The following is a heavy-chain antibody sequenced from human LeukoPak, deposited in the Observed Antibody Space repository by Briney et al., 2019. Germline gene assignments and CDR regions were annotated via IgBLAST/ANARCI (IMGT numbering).Heavy chain of an antibody. CDR1: GGSISSSSYY. Sequence: SETLSLTCTVSGGSISSSSYYWGWIRQPPGKGLEWIGSIYYSGSTYYNPSLKSRVTISVDTSKNQFSLKLSSVTAADTAVYYCARGRQQLVIGENWFDPWGQGTLVTVSS. V-gene: IGHV4-39*01. J-gene: IGHJ5*02. CDR2: IYYSGST. CDR3: ARGRQQLVIGENWFDP. D-gene: IGHD6-13*01.